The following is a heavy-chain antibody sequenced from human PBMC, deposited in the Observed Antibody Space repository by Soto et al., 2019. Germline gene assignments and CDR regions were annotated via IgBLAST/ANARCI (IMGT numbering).Heavy chain of an antibody. V-gene: IGHV3-15*07. D-gene: IGHD6-19*01. Sequence: EVQLVESGGGLVKPGGSLRLSRAASGFTFSNAWMNWVRQAPGKGLEWVGRIKSKTDGGTTDYAAPVKGRFTISRDDSKNTLYLQMNSLKTEDTAVYYCTGSSGWYGENYFDYWGQGTLVTVSS. J-gene: IGHJ4*02. CDR3: TGSSGWYGENYFDY. CDR1: GFTFSNAW. CDR2: IKSKTDGGTT.